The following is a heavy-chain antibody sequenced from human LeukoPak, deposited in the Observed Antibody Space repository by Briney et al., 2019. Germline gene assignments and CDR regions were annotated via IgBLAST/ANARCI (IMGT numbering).Heavy chain of an antibody. V-gene: IGHV3-30-3*02. CDR2: ISFDGINK. D-gene: IGHD2-2*01. CDR3: AKLVVVPAAFDAFDI. Sequence: PGGSLRLSCAASGFIFSSYAMHWVRQAPGEGLEWVAVISFDGINKYYADFVKGRSTISRDNSKNTLYLQMNSLRAEDTAVYYCAKLVVVPAAFDAFDIWGQGTMVTVSS. J-gene: IGHJ3*02. CDR1: GFIFSSYA.